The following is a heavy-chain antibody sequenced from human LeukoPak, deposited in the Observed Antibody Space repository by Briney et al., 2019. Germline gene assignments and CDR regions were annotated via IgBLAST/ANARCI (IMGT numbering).Heavy chain of an antibody. D-gene: IGHD3-22*01. CDR3: ARHYYDSSGLFDY. J-gene: IGHJ4*02. CDR2: ISSSGSTI. V-gene: IGHV3-48*04. Sequence: GGSLRLSCAASGFTFSSYSMNWVRQAPGKGLEWVSYISSSGSTIYYADSVKGRFTISRDNAKNSLYLQMNSLRAEDTAVYYCARHYYDSSGLFDYWGQGTLVTVSS. CDR1: GFTFSSYS.